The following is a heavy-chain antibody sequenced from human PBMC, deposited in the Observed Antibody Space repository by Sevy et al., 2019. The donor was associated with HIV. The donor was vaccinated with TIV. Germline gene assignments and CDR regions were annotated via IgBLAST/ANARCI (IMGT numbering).Heavy chain of an antibody. CDR2: ISGSGGTT. Sequence: GGSLRLSCATSGFIFSNYAMSWVRQAPGKGLEWVSDISGSGGTTYYADAVRGRFTISRDNSKSTLYLQMDSLRAEDRAVYYCAKLQSGDCSRTSCRDYYFDSWGQGTLVTVSS. V-gene: IGHV3-23*01. CDR3: AKLQSGDCSRTSCRDYYFDS. CDR1: GFIFSNYA. J-gene: IGHJ4*02. D-gene: IGHD2-2*01.